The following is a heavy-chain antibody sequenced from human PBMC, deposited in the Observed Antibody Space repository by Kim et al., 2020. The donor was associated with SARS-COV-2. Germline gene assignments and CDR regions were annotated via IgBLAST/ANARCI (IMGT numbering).Heavy chain of an antibody. J-gene: IGHJ4*02. CDR3: ARVKQELVLDY. D-gene: IGHD6-13*01. Sequence: TNHNPTLKGRVPRSADTSKNQFSLRLSSLTAADTAVYFCARVKQELVLDYWGQGTLVTVSS. CDR2: T. V-gene: IGHV4-59*01.